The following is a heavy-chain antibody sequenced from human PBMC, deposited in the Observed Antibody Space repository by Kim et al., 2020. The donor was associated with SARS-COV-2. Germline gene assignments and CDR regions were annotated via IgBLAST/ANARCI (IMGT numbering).Heavy chain of an antibody. CDR2: ISGSGGST. Sequence: GGSLRLSCAASGFTFSRYAMSWVRQAPGKGLEWVSAISGSGGSTYYAGSVKGRFTISRDNSKNTMYLQMNSLRAEDTAVYYCAKDSGNDYGDQFGYWGQGTLVTVSS. J-gene: IGHJ4*02. D-gene: IGHD4-17*01. V-gene: IGHV3-23*01. CDR3: AKDSGNDYGDQFGY. CDR1: GFTFSRYA.